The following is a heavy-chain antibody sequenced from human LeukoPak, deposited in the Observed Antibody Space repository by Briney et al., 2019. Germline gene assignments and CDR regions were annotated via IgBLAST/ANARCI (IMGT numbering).Heavy chain of an antibody. Sequence: SVKVSCKASGYTFTGYYMHWVRQAPGQGLEWMGRIIPILGIVNYAQKFQGRVTITADKSTSTAYMELSSLRSEDTAVYYCAQPKGRDGYNFDYWGQGTLVTVSS. CDR2: IIPILGIV. D-gene: IGHD5-24*01. CDR3: AQPKGRDGYNFDY. CDR1: GYTFTGYY. J-gene: IGHJ4*02. V-gene: IGHV1-69*02.